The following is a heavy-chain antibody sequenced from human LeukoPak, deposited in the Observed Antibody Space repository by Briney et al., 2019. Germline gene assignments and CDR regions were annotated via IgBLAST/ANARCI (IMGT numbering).Heavy chain of an antibody. J-gene: IGHJ1*01. CDR2: IYYSGNN. Sequence: SETLSLTCTVAGGAISSYWSWIRQPPGKGLEWIGYIYYSGNNNYNPSRKRRVTISVATSKNQFSLKLSSVTAADTAVYYCARVGGYSYDRKHQYFQHWGQGTLVTVSS. V-gene: IGHV4-59*01. CDR1: GGAISSY. CDR3: ARVGGYSYDRKHQYFQH. D-gene: IGHD3-22*01.